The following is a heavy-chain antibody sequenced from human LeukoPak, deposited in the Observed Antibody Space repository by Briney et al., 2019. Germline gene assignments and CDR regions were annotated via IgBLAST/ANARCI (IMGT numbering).Heavy chain of an antibody. D-gene: IGHD3-22*01. CDR2: IIPNLGTT. J-gene: IGHJ4*02. CDR1: GGTSNSHA. CDR3: ATTNDGGGYQWGDFFDF. V-gene: IGHV1-69*04. Sequence: SVKVSCKASGGTSNSHAISWVRQAPGQGLEWMGMIIPNLGTTNRAQNFQDRVTLTADKSTNTAYMELTSLTSDDTAVYYWATTNDGGGYQWGDFFDFWGQGTLVTVSS.